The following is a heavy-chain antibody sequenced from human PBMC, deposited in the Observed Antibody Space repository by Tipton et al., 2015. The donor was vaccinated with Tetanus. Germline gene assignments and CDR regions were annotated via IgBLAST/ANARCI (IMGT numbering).Heavy chain of an antibody. V-gene: IGHV3-30*03. Sequence: SLRLSCVASGFTFSNYGMHWVRQAPGKGLEWVAVMSYDGRNKFYADSVKGRFTISRDNSKNTLYLQMNSLRAEDTALYYCAREADCSGGSCFSGDFDTWGQGTQVTVSS. J-gene: IGHJ4*02. CDR1: GFTFSNYG. CDR2: MSYDGRNK. D-gene: IGHD2-15*01. CDR3: AREADCSGGSCFSGDFDT.